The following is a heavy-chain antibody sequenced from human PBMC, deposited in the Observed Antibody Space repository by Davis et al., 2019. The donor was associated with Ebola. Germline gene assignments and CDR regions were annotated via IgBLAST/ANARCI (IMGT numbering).Heavy chain of an antibody. V-gene: IGHV3-21*01. CDR3: ARAPHCGGGVCYGYHYYGMDV. CDR1: GFTFSSYS. J-gene: IGHJ6*02. Sequence: GESLKISCAASGFTFSSYSMNWVRQAPGKGLEWVSSISSSSSYIYYADSVKGRFTISRDNAKNTLYLQMNSLRAEDTAVYYCARAPHCGGGVCYGYHYYGMDVWGQGTTVTASS. CDR2: ISSSSSYI. D-gene: IGHD2-8*02.